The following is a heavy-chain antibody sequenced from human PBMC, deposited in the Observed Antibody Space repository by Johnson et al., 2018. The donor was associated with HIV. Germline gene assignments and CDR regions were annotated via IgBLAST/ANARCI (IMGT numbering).Heavy chain of an antibody. V-gene: IGHV3-33*06. J-gene: IGHJ3*02. Sequence: QMLLVESGGGLVQPGGSLRLSCAASGFTFSRYGMHWVRQAPGKGLEWVAVIWYDGSNKYYADSVKGRFTISRDNSKNTMYLQMNSLRAEDTAVYYCAKSPGKDHGGNSGGIDIWGQGTMVTVS. CDR1: GFTFSRYG. CDR3: AKSPGKDHGGNSGGIDI. D-gene: IGHD4-23*01. CDR2: IWYDGSNK.